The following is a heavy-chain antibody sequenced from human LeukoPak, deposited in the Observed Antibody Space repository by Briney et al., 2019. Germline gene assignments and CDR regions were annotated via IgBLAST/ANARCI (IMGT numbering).Heavy chain of an antibody. V-gene: IGHV3-11*01. D-gene: IGHD3-16*01. J-gene: IGHJ4*02. CDR2: ITSGGAST. CDR1: GFSISDYY. CDR3: TRQRRGTYYAFDS. Sequence: GGSLRLSCDASGFSISDYYMSWIRQSPGKGLEWISYITSGGASTNYADSVKGRFTISRDKAKNSVALQLNSLRAEDTAVYYCTRQRRGTYYAFDSWGQGTLVSVSS.